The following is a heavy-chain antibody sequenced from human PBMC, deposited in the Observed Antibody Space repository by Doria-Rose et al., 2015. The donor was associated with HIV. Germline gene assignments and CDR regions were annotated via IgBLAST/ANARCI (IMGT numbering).Heavy chain of an antibody. CDR3: ARIKSSRWYHKYYFDF. CDR1: GVSLSSPGMG. V-gene: IGHV2-26*01. D-gene: IGHD6-13*01. J-gene: IGHJ4*02. CDR2: IFSDDER. Sequence: QVTLKEPGPVLVKPTETLTLTCTVSGVSLSSPGMGVSWIRQPPGKALEWLANIFSDDERSYKTSLKGRLTISRATSKSQVVLTMTDMDPVDTATYYCARIKSSRWYHKYYFDFWGQGTLVIVSA.